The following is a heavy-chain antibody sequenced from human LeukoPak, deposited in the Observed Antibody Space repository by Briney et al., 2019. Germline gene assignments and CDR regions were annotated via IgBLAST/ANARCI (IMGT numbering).Heavy chain of an antibody. CDR3: ARHGNYYGSGSYY. CDR2: IYYSGST. CDR1: GGSISSYY. J-gene: IGHJ4*02. V-gene: IGHV4-59*08. Sequence: SETLSLTCTVSGGSISSYYWSWIRQPPGKGLEWIGYIYYSGSTNYNPSLKSRVTISVDTSKNQFSLKLSSVTAADTAVYYCARHGNYYGSGSYYWGQGTLVTVSS. D-gene: IGHD3-10*01.